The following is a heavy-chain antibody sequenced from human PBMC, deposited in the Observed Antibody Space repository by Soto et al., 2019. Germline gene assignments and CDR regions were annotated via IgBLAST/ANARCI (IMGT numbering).Heavy chain of an antibody. J-gene: IGHJ6*02. D-gene: IGHD1-26*01. V-gene: IGHV4-31*03. CDR1: GGSISSGGYY. Sequence: SETLSLTCTVSGGSISSGGYYWSWIRQHPGKGLEWIGYIYYSGSTYYNPSLKSRVTISVDTSKNQFSLKLSSVTAADTAVYYCARAPRESGSRYGMDVWGQGTTVTVSS. CDR2: IYYSGST. CDR3: ARAPRESGSRYGMDV.